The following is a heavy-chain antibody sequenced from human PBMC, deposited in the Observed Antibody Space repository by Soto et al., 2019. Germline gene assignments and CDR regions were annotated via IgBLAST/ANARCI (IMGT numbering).Heavy chain of an antibody. J-gene: IGHJ5*02. Sequence: ASVKVSCKTSGYTFNTYGINWVRQAPGQGLELMGWISAYDGKTTYAEKFQGRVTLTTDTSTSAAYMELRSLRSDDTAIYYCARDPHEFWTSYWFDPWGQGTPVTV. D-gene: IGHD3-3*01. V-gene: IGHV1-18*01. CDR2: ISAYDGKT. CDR1: GYTFNTYG. CDR3: ARDPHEFWTSYWFDP.